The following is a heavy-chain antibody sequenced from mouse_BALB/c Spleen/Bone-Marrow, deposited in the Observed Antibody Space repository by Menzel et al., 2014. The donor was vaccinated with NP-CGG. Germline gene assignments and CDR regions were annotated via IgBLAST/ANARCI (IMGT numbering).Heavy chain of an antibody. D-gene: IGHD3-3*01. CDR3: AGDGAY. CDR2: IDPANGNT. V-gene: IGHV14-3*02. CDR1: DFNFKDTY. J-gene: IGHJ3*01. Sequence: DVKLQESGAELVKPGASVKLSCTASDFNFKDTYMHWVNQRPEQGLEWIGRIDPANGNTKYDPKFQGKATITADTSSNTAYLQLSSLTSEDTAVYYCAGDGAYWGQGTLVTVSA.